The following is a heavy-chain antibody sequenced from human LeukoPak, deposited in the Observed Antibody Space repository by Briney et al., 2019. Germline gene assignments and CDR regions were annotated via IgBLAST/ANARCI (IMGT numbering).Heavy chain of an antibody. Sequence: GGSLRLSCAASGFTLSSNAMSWVRQAPGKGLEWVSTISGSGGSTYYADSVKGRFTISRDNSKNTLYLQMNSLRAEDTAVYYCASTLQTYYYDSSGYYCDYYYGMDVWGQGTTVTVSS. CDR2: ISGSGGST. CDR3: ASTLQTYYYDSSGYYCDYYYGMDV. D-gene: IGHD3-22*01. J-gene: IGHJ6*01. V-gene: IGHV3-23*01. CDR1: GFTLSSNA.